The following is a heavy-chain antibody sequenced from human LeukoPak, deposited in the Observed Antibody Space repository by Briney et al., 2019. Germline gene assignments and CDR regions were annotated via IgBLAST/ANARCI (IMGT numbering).Heavy chain of an antibody. CDR3: ARSSSVDTALVGVHWFDP. CDR2: IFHSGST. CDR1: GDSITSGYY. V-gene: IGHV4-38-2*01. J-gene: IGHJ5*02. Sequence: KPSETLSLTCVVSGDSITSGYYWAWTRQPPGKGLEWIGSIFHSGSTYRNPSLRSRVTISLNTSKNQISLILSSMTAADTAVYYCARSSSVDTALVGVHWFDPWGQGTLVTVSS. D-gene: IGHD5-18*01.